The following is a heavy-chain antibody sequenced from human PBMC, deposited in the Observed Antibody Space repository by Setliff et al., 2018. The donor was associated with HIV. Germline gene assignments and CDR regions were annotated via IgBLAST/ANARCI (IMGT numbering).Heavy chain of an antibody. Sequence: SETLSLTCTVSGGSMNSSSYYWGWIRQPPGKGLEWLGSIYYSGKTYDNPSLKSRVTLSVDTSKNQFSLKLSSVTAADTAVYYCARSDSGYRSSWAPFDIWGQGTMVTVSS. CDR1: GGSMNSSSYY. V-gene: IGHV4-39*01. J-gene: IGHJ3*02. CDR3: ARSDSGYRSSWAPFDI. D-gene: IGHD6-13*01. CDR2: IYYSGKT.